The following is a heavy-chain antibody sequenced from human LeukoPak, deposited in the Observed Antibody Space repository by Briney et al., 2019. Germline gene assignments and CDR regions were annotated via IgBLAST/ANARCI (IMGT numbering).Heavy chain of an antibody. CDR3: VAEGCSGGICYPYFDL. D-gene: IGHD2-15*01. CDR2: LDPANGGK. Sequence: AAVKDACKVSGNTLTELYLHWVRPPPGKGLQWLGALDPANGGKIYAQQFQGRVTMTEDTSTDTAYMELNSLRSEDTAVYYCVAEGCSGGICYPYFDLWGRGTLVIVSP. CDR1: GNTLTELY. V-gene: IGHV1-24*01. J-gene: IGHJ2*01.